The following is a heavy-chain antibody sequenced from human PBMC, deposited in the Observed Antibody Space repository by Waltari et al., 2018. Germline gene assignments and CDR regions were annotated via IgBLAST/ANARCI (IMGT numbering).Heavy chain of an antibody. J-gene: IGHJ4*02. D-gene: IGHD4-17*01. V-gene: IGHV4-31*03. CDR1: GGSISSGGYY. Sequence: QVQLQESGPGLVKPSQTLSLTCTVSGGSISSGGYYWSWIRQHPGKGLEWIGYIYHSGSTYSNPSLKSRVTISVDRSKNQFSLKLSSLTAADTAVYYCARGPLDYGDFRPSLDFDYWGQGTLVTVSS. CDR2: IYHSGST. CDR3: ARGPLDYGDFRPSLDFDY.